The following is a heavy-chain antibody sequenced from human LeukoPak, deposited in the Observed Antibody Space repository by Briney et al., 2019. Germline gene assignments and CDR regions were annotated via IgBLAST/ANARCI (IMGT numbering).Heavy chain of an antibody. CDR3: AREERWHHDAFDI. J-gene: IGHJ3*02. CDR2: ISSSSSYI. V-gene: IGHV3-21*01. Sequence: GGSLRLSCAASRFTFSSYSMNWVRQAPGKGLEWVSSISSSSSYIYYADSVKGRFTISRDSAKNSLYLQMNSLRAEDTAVYYCAREERWHHDAFDIWGQGTMVTVSS. CDR1: RFTFSSYS. D-gene: IGHD4-23*01.